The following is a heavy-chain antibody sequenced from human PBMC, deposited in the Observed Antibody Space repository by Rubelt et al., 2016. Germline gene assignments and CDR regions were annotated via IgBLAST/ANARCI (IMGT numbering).Heavy chain of an antibody. Sequence: QLQLQESGSGLVKPSQTLSLTCTVSGGSISSSSYYWGWIRQPPGKGLEWIGSIYYSGSTYYNPSLKSRVTISVDPSKNQFSRKLSSVTAADTAVYYCARLYSGYDAQRDYWGQGTLVTVSS. CDR1: GGSISSSSYY. J-gene: IGHJ4*02. CDR2: IYYSGST. V-gene: IGHV4-39*07. D-gene: IGHD5-12*01. CDR3: ARLYSGYDAQRDY.